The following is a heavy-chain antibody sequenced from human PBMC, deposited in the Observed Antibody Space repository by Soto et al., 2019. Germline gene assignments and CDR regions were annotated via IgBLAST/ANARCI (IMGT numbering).Heavy chain of an antibody. D-gene: IGHD3-22*01. V-gene: IGHV3-23*01. CDR1: GFTFSNYA. J-gene: IGHJ4*02. Sequence: EVQLLESGGGLVQPGGSLRLSCAASGFTFSNYAMSWVRQAAGKGLEWVSAISGDGGNTYYADSVKGRFTISRDNSKNTLYLQMNSLRVEDTAEYFCAKDRYYDNGHFDSWGQGTLVTVSS. CDR3: AKDRYYDNGHFDS. CDR2: ISGDGGNT.